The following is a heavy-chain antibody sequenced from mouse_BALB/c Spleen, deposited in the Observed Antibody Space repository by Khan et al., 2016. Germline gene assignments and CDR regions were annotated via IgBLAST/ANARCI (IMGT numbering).Heavy chain of an antibody. J-gene: IGHJ2*01. D-gene: IGHD1-2*01. Sequence: EVQLQESGPGLVKPSQSLSLTCTVTGYSITSGYGWNWIRPFPGNILEWMGYIRDSGSTNYNPSLKSRVSITRDTSKNQSFLQLNSVTTEDTATWYGGRTARINYWGQDTTLTVST. CDR2: IRDSGST. CDR1: GYSITSGYG. CDR3: GRTARINY. V-gene: IGHV3-2*02.